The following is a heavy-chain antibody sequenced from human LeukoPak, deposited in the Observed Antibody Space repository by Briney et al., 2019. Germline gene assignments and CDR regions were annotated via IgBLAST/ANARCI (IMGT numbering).Heavy chain of an antibody. Sequence: GGSLRLSCGVSGFTFSTYSMNWVRQAPGKGLEWVSAISGSGGSTYYADSVKGRFTISRDNSKNTLYLQMNSLRAEDTPVYYCAKVVYCSSTSCYGCYFDYWGQGTLVTVSS. CDR3: AKVVYCSSTSCYGCYFDY. CDR1: GFTFSTYS. V-gene: IGHV3-23*01. J-gene: IGHJ4*02. CDR2: ISGSGGST. D-gene: IGHD2-2*01.